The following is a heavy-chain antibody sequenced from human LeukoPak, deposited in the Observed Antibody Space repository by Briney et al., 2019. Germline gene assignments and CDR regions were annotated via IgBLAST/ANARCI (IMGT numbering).Heavy chain of an antibody. J-gene: IGHJ4*02. CDR2: ISSSSSYI. V-gene: IGHV3-21*01. CDR1: GFTFSSYS. CDR3: ARDNYYDRPYYFDY. D-gene: IGHD3-22*01. Sequence: GGSLRLSRAASGFTFSSYSMNWVRQAPGKGLEWVASISSSSSYIYYADSVKGRFTISRDNAKNSLYLQMNSLRAEDTAVYYCARDNYYDRPYYFDYWGQGTLVTVSS.